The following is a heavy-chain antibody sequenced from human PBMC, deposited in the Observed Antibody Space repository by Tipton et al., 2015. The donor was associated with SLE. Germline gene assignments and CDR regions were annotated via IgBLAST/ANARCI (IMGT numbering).Heavy chain of an antibody. J-gene: IGHJ4*02. D-gene: IGHD2-15*01. CDR2: IIPIFGTT. Sequence: QVQLVQSGAEVKKPGSSVKVSCKASGGTFNSYAISWVRQAPRQGLEWMGGIIPIFGTTNYAQKFQGRVSITADESTSTAYMELSSLRSEDTAVYYCARGEPHCSGGSCYWGYFDYWGQGTLVTVSS. CDR1: GGTFNSYA. CDR3: ARGEPHCSGGSCYWGYFDY. V-gene: IGHV1-69*01.